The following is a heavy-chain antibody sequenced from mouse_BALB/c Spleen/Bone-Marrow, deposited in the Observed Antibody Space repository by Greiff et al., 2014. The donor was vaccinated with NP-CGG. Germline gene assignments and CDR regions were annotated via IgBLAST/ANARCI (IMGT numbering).Heavy chain of an antibody. D-gene: IGHD4-1*02. V-gene: IGHV1-4*01. Sequence: VQLQQSGAELARPGASVKMSCKASGYTFTSYTMHWVKQRPGHGLEWIGYINPSSGYTNYNQKFKDKATLTADKSSSTAYMQLSSLTSEDSAVYYCARWANWDGFAYWGQGTLVTVSA. CDR2: INPSSGYT. CDR3: ARWANWDGFAY. J-gene: IGHJ3*01. CDR1: GYTFTSYT.